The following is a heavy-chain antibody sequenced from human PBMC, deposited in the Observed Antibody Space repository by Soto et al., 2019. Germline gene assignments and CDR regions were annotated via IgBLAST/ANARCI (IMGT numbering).Heavy chain of an antibody. V-gene: IGHV5-51*01. D-gene: IGHD6-6*01. CDR2: IYPGDSDT. CDR3: ARQGGSSYIRHIYYYMDV. J-gene: IGHJ6*03. Sequence: PGESLKISCKGSGYSFTSYWIGWVRQMPGKGLEWMGIIYPGDSDTRYSPSFQGQVTISADKSISTAYLQWSSLKASDTAMYYCARQGGSSYIRHIYYYMDVWGKGTTVTVSS. CDR1: GYSFTSYW.